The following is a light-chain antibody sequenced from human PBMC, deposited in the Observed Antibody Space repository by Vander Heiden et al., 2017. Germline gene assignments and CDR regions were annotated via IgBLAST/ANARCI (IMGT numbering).Light chain of an antibody. CDR3: QQYGSSRIT. V-gene: IGKV3-20*01. J-gene: IGKJ5*01. CDR2: GAS. Sequence: DIVLTQSPGTLSLSPGERASLSCRASQSVSSSYLAWYQRKPGQAPRHLIYGASSRATGIPDRFSGSGSGTDFTLTISRLEPEDFAVYYCQQYGSSRITFGQGTRLEIK. CDR1: QSVSSSY.